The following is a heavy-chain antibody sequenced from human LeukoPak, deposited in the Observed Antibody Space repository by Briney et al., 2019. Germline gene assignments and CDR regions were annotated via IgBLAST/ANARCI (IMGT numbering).Heavy chain of an antibody. CDR1: GYTFTSYD. Sequence: GASVKVSCKASGYTFTSYDINWVRQATGQGLEWMGWMNPNGGNTGYAQKFQGRVTMTRNTSISTAYMELSSLRSEDTAVYYCARGQTPRQARYWFDPWGQGTLVTVSS. CDR3: ARGQTPRQARYWFDP. CDR2: MNPNGGNT. V-gene: IGHV1-8*01. J-gene: IGHJ5*02.